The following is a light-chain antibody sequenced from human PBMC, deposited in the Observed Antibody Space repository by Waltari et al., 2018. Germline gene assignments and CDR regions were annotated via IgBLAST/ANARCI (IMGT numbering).Light chain of an antibody. CDR1: GNDIGRYDY. V-gene: IGLV2-14*01. CDR3: SSHRSDFTVV. J-gene: IGLJ2*01. CDR2: DVT. Sequence: HSALTQPASVSGSPGQSITISCTGTGNDIGRYDYVSWYQQQPGEAHKLVIHDVTQRPSGISSRSSGSKSANPASLTISGLQAEDEADYYCSSHRSDFTVVFGGGTRVTVL.